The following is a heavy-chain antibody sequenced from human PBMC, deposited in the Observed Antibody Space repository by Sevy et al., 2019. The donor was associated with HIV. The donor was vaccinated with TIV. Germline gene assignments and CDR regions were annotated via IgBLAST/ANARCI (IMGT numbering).Heavy chain of an antibody. CDR3: ARMRFGEFGERNFDY. CDR1: GFTFSSYS. CDR2: ISSSSSYI. Sequence: GGSLRLSCAASGFTFSSYSMNWVRQAPGKGLEWVSSISSSSSYIYYADSVKGRFTISRDNAKNSLYLQMNSLRAEDTAVYYCARMRFGEFGERNFDYWGQGTLVTVSS. D-gene: IGHD3-10*01. J-gene: IGHJ4*02. V-gene: IGHV3-21*01.